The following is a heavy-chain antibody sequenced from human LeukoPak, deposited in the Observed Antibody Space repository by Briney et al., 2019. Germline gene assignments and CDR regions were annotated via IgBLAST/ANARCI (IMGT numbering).Heavy chain of an antibody. Sequence: KPSETLSLTCTVSGGSISSSRYYWGWLRQPPGKGLEWIGSIYYSGSTYYNPSLKSRVTISVDTSKNQFSLKLSSVTAADTAVYYCARGYCSGGSCYLYNWFDPWGQGTLVTVSS. J-gene: IGHJ5*02. CDR3: ARGYCSGGSCYLYNWFDP. CDR2: IYYSGST. CDR1: GGSISSSRYY. V-gene: IGHV4-39*01. D-gene: IGHD2-15*01.